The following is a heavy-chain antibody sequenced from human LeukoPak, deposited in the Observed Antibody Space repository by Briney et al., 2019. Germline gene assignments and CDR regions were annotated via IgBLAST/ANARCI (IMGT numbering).Heavy chain of an antibody. V-gene: IGHV1-2*02. J-gene: IGHJ4*02. Sequence: GASVKVSCKASGYTFTGYYMHWVRQAPGQGLEWMGWINPNSGGTNYAQKFQGRVTMTRDTSISTAYMELSRLRSDDTAVYYCARDVSGRYYRYFDYWGQGTLVTVSS. CDR1: GYTFTGYY. CDR2: INPNSGGT. CDR3: ARDVSGRYYRYFDY. D-gene: IGHD1-26*01.